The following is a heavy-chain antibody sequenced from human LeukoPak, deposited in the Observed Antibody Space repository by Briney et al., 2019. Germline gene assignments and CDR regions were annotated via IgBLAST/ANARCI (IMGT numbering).Heavy chain of an antibody. D-gene: IGHD2/OR15-2a*01. CDR1: GFTFEDYG. Sequence: GGSLRLSCAASGFTFEDYGMHRVRQAPGKGLEWVSLITGNGVSTYYADSVKGRFTISRDNSKNSLYLQMNSLRTEDTALYYCAKCVNSNIYYWFDPWGQGTLVSVSS. J-gene: IGHJ5*02. CDR3: AKCVNSNIYYWFDP. V-gene: IGHV3-43*02. CDR2: ITGNGVST.